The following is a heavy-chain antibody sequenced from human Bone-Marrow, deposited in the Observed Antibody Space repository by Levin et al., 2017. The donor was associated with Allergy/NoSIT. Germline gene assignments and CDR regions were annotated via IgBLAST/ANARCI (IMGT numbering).Heavy chain of an antibody. CDR1: GFPVRSTY. D-gene: IGHD6-13*01. CDR3: ARDQKAAAGTSGFSVAY. J-gene: IGHJ4*02. V-gene: IGHV3-53*01. CDR2: IYSGGST. Sequence: LSLTCAASGFPVRSTYMSWVRQAPGKGLEWVSVIYSGGSTYYADSVKGRFTISRDNSKNTLYLQMNSLRAEDTAVYYCARDQKAAAGTSGFSVAYWGQGTLVTVSS.